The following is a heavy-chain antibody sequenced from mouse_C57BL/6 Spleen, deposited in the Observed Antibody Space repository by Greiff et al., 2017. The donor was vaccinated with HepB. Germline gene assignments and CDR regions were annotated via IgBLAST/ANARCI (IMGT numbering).Heavy chain of an antibody. D-gene: IGHD1-1*01. J-gene: IGHJ1*03. CDR2: IDPNSGGT. Sequence: VQLQQPGAELVKPGASVKLSCKASGYTFTSYWMHWVKQRPGRGLEWIGRIDPNSGGTKYNEKFKSKATLTVDKPSSTAYMQLSSLTSEDSAVYYCATEYGSSYWYFDVWGTGTTVTVSS. CDR3: ATEYGSSYWYFDV. CDR1: GYTFTSYW. V-gene: IGHV1-72*01.